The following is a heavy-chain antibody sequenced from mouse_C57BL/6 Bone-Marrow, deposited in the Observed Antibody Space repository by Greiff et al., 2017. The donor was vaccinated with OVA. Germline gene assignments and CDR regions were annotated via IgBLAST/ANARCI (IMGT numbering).Heavy chain of an antibody. D-gene: IGHD1-1*01. CDR3: VRDYYGSSWYFDV. CDR2: IRSKSNNYAT. V-gene: IGHV10-1*01. CDR1: GFSFNTYA. Sequence: VQVVESGGGLVQPKGSLKLSCAASGFSFNTYAMNWVRQAPGKGLEWVARIRSKSNNYATYYADSVKDRFTISRDDSESMLYLQMNNLKTEDTAMYYCVRDYYGSSWYFDVWGTGTTVTVSS. J-gene: IGHJ1*03.